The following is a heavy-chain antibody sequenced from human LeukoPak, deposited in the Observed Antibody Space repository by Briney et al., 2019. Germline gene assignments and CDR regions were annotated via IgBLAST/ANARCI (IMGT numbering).Heavy chain of an antibody. J-gene: IGHJ4*02. V-gene: IGHV3-11*01. CDR3: ARTFIGSGWYDSY. CDR1: GFTFSDYY. Sequence: PGGSLRLSCAASGFTFSDYYMSWVRQAPGKGLEWVSYISSSGGTIYYADSVKGRFTISRDNAKNSLYLQMNSLRAEDTAVYYCARTFIGSGWYDSYWGQGTLVTVSS. CDR2: ISSSGGTI. D-gene: IGHD6-19*01.